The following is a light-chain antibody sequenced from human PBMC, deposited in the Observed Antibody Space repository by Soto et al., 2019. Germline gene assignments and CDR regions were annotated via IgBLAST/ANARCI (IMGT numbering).Light chain of an antibody. Sequence: DIQMTQSPSSLSASVGDRVTITCRASQSISNYLNWYQQKPGKAPKLLIYAASSLQSGVPSRFSGSGSVTDFTLTISSLQPEDFATYYSQQRYSIPVTFGGGAKVEIK. CDR1: QSISNY. CDR2: AAS. V-gene: IGKV1-39*01. J-gene: IGKJ4*01. CDR3: QQRYSIPVT.